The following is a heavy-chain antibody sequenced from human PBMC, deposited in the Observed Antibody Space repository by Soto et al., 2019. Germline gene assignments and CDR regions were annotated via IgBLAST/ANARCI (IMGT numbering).Heavy chain of an antibody. J-gene: IGHJ4*02. CDR1: VGTFSSLG. CDR3: ATRGTQGRWLEFADY. D-gene: IGHD5-12*01. Sequence: QVQLLQSGAEVQRPGSSVKVSCEASVGTFSSLGFTWVRQAPGLGLEWMGGIIPISGRTTFAQKFQGRVTITADESTRATYMELTTLSSDDTGMYYCATRGTQGRWLEFADYWGQGTLVTVSS. CDR2: IIPISGRT. V-gene: IGHV1-69*01.